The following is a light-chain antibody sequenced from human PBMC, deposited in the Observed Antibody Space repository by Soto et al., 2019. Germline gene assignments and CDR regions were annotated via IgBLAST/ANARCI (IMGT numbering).Light chain of an antibody. V-gene: IGKV3-15*01. J-gene: IGKJ2*01. CDR2: GAS. CDR3: QQYNNWPPYT. CDR1: QSVGSN. Sequence: EIVMTQSPATLSVSPGERATLSCRARQSVGSNLAWYQQKPGQAPRLLIYGASTRSTGIPARFSGSGYGTEFTLTISSLQSEDFALYYCQQYNNWPPYTFGQGTKLEIK.